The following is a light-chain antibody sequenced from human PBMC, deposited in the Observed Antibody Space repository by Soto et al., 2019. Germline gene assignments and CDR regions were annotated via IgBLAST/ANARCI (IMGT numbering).Light chain of an antibody. CDR3: SSYTSSSTPYV. Sequence: QSVLNQPASVSGSPGQSITISCTGNSSDFGGFNYVSWYQQHPGKAPKLMIYHVSNRPSGVSNRFSGSKSGNTASLTISGLQAEDEADYYCSSYTSSSTPYVFGTGTKVTVL. CDR2: HVS. J-gene: IGLJ1*01. V-gene: IGLV2-14*01. CDR1: SSDFGGFNY.